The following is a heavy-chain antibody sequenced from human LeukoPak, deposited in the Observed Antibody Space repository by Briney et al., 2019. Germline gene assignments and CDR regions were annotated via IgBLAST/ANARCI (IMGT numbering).Heavy chain of an antibody. CDR1: GFTVSSNY. D-gene: IGHD3-10*01. CDR2: IYSGGST. Sequence: GGSLRLSCAASGFTVSSNYMSWVRQAPGKGLEWVSVIYSGGSTYYADSVKGRFTISRDNSKNTLYLQMNSLRAEDTAVYYCATGRLLWFGELSPSPLGYWGQGTLVTVSS. J-gene: IGHJ4*02. CDR3: ATGRLLWFGELSPSPLGY. V-gene: IGHV3-66*01.